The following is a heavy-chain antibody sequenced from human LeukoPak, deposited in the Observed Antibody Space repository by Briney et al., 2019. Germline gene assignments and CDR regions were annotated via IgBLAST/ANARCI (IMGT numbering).Heavy chain of an antibody. Sequence: SETLSLTCTVSGGSISSGGYYWSWIRQHPGKGLEWIGYIYYSGSTYYSPSLKSRVTISVDTSKNQFSLKLSSVTAADTAVYYCARVRGRWFDPWGQGTLVTVSS. V-gene: IGHV4-31*03. J-gene: IGHJ5*02. CDR2: IYYSGST. CDR3: ARVRGRWFDP. CDR1: GGSISSGGYY.